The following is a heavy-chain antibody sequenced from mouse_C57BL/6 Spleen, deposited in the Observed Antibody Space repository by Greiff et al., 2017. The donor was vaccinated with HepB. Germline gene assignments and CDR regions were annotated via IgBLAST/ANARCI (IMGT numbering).Heavy chain of an antibody. V-gene: IGHV3-6*01. CDR3: ARGEDWDGYAMDY. CDR2: ISYDGSN. Sequence: EVKLMESGPGLVKPSQSLSLTCSVTGYSITSGYYWNWIRQFPGNKLEWMGYISYDGSNNYNPSLKNRISITRDTSKNQFFLKLNSVTTEDTATYYCARGEDWDGYAMDYWGQGTSVTVSS. D-gene: IGHD4-1*01. CDR1: GYSITSGYY. J-gene: IGHJ4*01.